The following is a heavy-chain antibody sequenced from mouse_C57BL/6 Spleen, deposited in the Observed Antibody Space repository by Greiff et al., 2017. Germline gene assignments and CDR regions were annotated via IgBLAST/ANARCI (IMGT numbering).Heavy chain of an antibody. J-gene: IGHJ1*03. CDR2: INPNNGGT. Sequence: EVKLQESGPELVKPGASVKMSCKASGYTFTDYNMHWVKQSHGKSLEWIGYINPNNGGTSYNQKFKGKATLTVNKSSSTAYMELRSLTSEDSAVYYCARVYYYGDWYFDVWGTGTTVTVSS. V-gene: IGHV1-22*01. CDR3: ARVYYYGDWYFDV. CDR1: GYTFTDYN. D-gene: IGHD1-1*01.